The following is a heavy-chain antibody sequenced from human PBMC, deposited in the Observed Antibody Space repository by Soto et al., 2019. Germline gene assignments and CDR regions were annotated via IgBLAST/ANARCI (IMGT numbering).Heavy chain of an antibody. CDR1: CGSVINGDYY. V-gene: IGHV4-30-4*01. CDR3: ARSHITIFGVVIIPRYFDF. Sequence: SETLSLTCTVSCGSVINGDYYWSWLRQPPGKGLEWIGYIYYSGSTFYNPSLKSRVTISIDTSKNQFSLKVSSVTAADTAVYYCARSHITIFGVVIIPRYFDFWGQGTLVTVSS. D-gene: IGHD3-3*01. CDR2: IYYSGST. J-gene: IGHJ4*02.